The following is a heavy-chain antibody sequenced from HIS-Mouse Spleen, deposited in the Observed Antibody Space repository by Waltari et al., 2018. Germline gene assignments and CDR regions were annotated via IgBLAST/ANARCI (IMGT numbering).Heavy chain of an antibody. D-gene: IGHD3-3*01. CDR2: SYYSGST. V-gene: IGHV4-31*03. CDR3: ARSPYYDFWSGYSDNWFDP. CDR1: GGSISSGGSS. J-gene: IGHJ5*02. Sequence: QVQLQESGPGLVKPSQTLSLTCTVSGGSISSGGSSWRWIRPHPGTGLEWIGYSYYSGSTYYNPSLKSRVTISVDTSKNQFSLKLSSVTAADTAVYYCARSPYYDFWSGYSDNWFDPWGQGTLVTVSS.